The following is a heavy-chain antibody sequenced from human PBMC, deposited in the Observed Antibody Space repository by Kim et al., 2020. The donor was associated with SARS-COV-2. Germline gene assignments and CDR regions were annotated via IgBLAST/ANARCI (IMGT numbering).Heavy chain of an antibody. J-gene: IGHJ2*01. CDR3: ARGVVTAGLFDL. Sequence: YTPSLKSRVTIVADMSKNQFSQKLSSVTAADTAVYYCARGVVTAGLFDLWGRGTLVTVSS. V-gene: IGHV4-31*02. D-gene: IGHD2-21*02.